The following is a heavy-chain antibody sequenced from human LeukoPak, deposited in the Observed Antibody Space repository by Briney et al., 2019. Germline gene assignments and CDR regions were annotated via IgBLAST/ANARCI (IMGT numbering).Heavy chain of an antibody. D-gene: IGHD2-15*01. Sequence: PGGSLSLSCAASDFTFNNYGLTWVRQPPGKGLEWVSGINWNGGSTGYADSVKGRFSILRDTAKNSLYLQMNSLRAEDTALYYCARGYCSGGSCFLFDYWGQGTLVTVSS. CDR1: DFTFNNYG. CDR2: INWNGGST. CDR3: ARGYCSGGSCFLFDY. J-gene: IGHJ4*02. V-gene: IGHV3-20*04.